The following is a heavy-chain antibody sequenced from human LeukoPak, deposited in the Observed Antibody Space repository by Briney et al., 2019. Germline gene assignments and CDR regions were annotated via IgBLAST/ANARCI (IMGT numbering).Heavy chain of an antibody. J-gene: IGHJ6*04. V-gene: IGHV3-30*18. CDR3: AKSRLVAVVAAYMDV. CDR2: ISYDASNK. CDR1: GFTFSSYA. D-gene: IGHD2-15*01. Sequence: GGSLRLSCAASGFTFSSYAMHWVRQAPGKGLEWVTIISYDASNKYYADSVKGRFIISRDNSKNTLYLQLDSLRPEDTAVYYCAKSRLVAVVAAYMDVWGKGTTVTVSS.